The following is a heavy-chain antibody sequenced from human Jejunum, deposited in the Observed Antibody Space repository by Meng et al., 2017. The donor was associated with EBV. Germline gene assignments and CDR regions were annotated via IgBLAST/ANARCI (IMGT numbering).Heavy chain of an antibody. CDR3: VKGSDCLSNCNRDRKYYFDY. D-gene: IGHD1-20*01. CDR2: ISYDETNK. V-gene: IGHV3-30*18. Sequence: QVQLVESGGGVVQPGRSLRLFCGAPVRTCSSYGMHWVHQDPGKGLEWVAVISYDETNKDYADSVKGRFTISRDNSRNTLYLQMNSLRAEDTALYYCVKGSDCLSNCNRDRKYYFDYWCQGTLVTVSS. CDR1: VRTCSSYG. J-gene: IGHJ4*02.